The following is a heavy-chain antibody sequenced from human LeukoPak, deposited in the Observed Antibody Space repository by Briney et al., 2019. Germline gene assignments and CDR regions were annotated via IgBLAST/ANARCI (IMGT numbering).Heavy chain of an antibody. CDR2: ISNSGGTI. CDR1: GFTFKNYA. V-gene: IGHV3-23*01. D-gene: IGHD3-10*01. CDR3: AKSLGGSGSYYRAAFDI. J-gene: IGHJ3*02. Sequence: QAGGSLRLSCSASGFTFKNYAMNWVRQAPGKGLEWVSVISNSGGTIYYVDSVRGRFTISRDNSKNTLYLQMNSLRAEDTAVYYCAKSLGGSGSYYRAAFDIWGQGTMVTVSS.